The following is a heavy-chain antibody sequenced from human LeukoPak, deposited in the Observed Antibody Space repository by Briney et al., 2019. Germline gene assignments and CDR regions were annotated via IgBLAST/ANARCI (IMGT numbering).Heavy chain of an antibody. Sequence: PEGSLRLSCAASGFTFSDYYMSWIRQAPGKGLEWVCRIKSKTDGGTTDYAAPVKGRFTISRDDSKNTLYLQMNRLKTEDTAVYYCTVLWFPGLNDVFDIWGQGTMVTVSS. CDR2: IKSKTDGGTT. D-gene: IGHD3-10*01. CDR3: TVLWFPGLNDVFDI. CDR1: GFTFSDYY. V-gene: IGHV3-15*01. J-gene: IGHJ3*02.